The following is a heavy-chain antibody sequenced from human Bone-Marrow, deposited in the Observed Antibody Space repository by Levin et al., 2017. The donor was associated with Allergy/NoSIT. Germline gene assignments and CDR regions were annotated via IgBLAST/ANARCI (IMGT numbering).Heavy chain of an antibody. J-gene: IGHJ4*02. V-gene: IGHV3-48*03. CDR3: ARGRFLEWFLDY. CDR2: ISSSGSTI. D-gene: IGHD3-3*01. Sequence: LSLTCAASGFTFSSYEMNWVRQAPGKGLEWVSYISSSGSTIYYADSVKGRFTISRDNAKNSLYLQMNSLRAEDTAVYYCARGRFLEWFLDYWGQGTLVTVSS. CDR1: GFTFSSYE.